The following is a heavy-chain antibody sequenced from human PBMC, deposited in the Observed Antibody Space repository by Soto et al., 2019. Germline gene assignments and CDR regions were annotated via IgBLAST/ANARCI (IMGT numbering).Heavy chain of an antibody. D-gene: IGHD2-2*01. Sequence: QVQLVQSGAEVKKPGSSVKVSCKASGGTFSSYAISWVRQAPGQGLEWMGGIIPISGTANYAQKFHGRVTITADESTSTVSMELSSLRSEDTAVYFCARSQGSSTSLEIYYYYYYGMDVWGQGTTVTVSS. CDR2: IIPISGTA. CDR1: GGTFSSYA. V-gene: IGHV1-69*01. CDR3: ARSQGSSTSLEIYYYYYYGMDV. J-gene: IGHJ6*02.